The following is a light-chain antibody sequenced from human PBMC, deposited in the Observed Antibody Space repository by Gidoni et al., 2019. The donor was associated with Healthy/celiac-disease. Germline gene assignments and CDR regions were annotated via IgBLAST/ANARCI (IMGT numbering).Light chain of an antibody. CDR3: QQRSNEIT. Sequence: IVLTQSPATLSLSPGERATLSCRASQSVSSYLAWYQQKPGQAPRLLIYDASNRATGIPARCSGSGSGTDFTLTISSLEPEDFAVYYCQQRSNEITFGQGTRLEIK. V-gene: IGKV3-11*01. CDR2: DAS. J-gene: IGKJ5*01. CDR1: QSVSSY.